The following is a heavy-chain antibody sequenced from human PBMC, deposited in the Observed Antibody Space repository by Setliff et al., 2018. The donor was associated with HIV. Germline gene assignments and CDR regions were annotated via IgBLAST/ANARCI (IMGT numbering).Heavy chain of an antibody. Sequence: GGSLRLSCEASGFRVTDTYMAWVRQAPGKGLGWVTLIYKAGKTYYADFVKGRFTIARDDTKNTVSLQMTNLEPGDTAMYYCAKGGYGGAYYVAGYWGQGTKVTVSS. J-gene: IGHJ4*02. D-gene: IGHD5-18*01. CDR3: AKGGYGGAYYVAGY. V-gene: IGHV3-53*01. CDR2: IYKAGKT. CDR1: GFRVTDTY.